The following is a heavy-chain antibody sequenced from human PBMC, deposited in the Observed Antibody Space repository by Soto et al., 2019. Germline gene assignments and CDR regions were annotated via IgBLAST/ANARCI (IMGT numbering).Heavy chain of an antibody. CDR2: ISAYNGNT. D-gene: IGHD2-21*01. Sequence: ASVKVSFKASGYTFTSYGISWVRQAPGQGLEWLGWISAYNGNTNYAQKFQGRVTMTTVTATSTADMELRSLRSDDMAVYYCARDLRIAPYYFAYWGQGTVVTVSS. CDR1: GYTFTSYG. CDR3: ARDLRIAPYYFAY. V-gene: IGHV1-18*03. J-gene: IGHJ4*02.